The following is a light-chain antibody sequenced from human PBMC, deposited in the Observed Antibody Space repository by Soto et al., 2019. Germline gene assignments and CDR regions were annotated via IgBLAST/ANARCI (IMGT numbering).Light chain of an antibody. Sequence: DIQMTQSPPSLSASVGDRVTITCRASQGIEGSLAWYQQKPGTAPKLLVYGTSTLQVGVPSRFSGSGWGTDFTLTISSVQPEDVATYYCQKYNKAPWKFGQGTKV. V-gene: IGKV1-27*01. J-gene: IGKJ1*01. CDR3: QKYNKAPWK. CDR1: QGIEGS. CDR2: GTS.